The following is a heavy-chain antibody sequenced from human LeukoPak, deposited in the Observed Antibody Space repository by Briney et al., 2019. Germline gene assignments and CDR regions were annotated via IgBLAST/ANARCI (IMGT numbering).Heavy chain of an antibody. CDR1: GFSFSSFG. CDR2: ILYDGSTK. Sequence: PGGSLRLSCAASGFSFSSFGMHWVRQAPGKGLEWVSFILYDGSTKFYADSVKGRFTISRDNSKNTLYLQMNSLRAEDTAVYYCARGRDGYNFLYWGQGTLVTVSS. J-gene: IGHJ4*02. D-gene: IGHD5-24*01. CDR3: ARGRDGYNFLY. V-gene: IGHV3-30*02.